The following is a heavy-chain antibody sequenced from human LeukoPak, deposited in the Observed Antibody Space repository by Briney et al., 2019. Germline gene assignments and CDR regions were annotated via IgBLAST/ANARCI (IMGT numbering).Heavy chain of an antibody. D-gene: IGHD3-22*01. CDR1: GNTFTNYY. J-gene: IGHJ3*02. Sequence: ASVKVSCKASGNTFTNYYVHWVRQAPGQGLEWMGIINPSGGSTTYAQKFQGRVTMTRDTSPSTVYMELSSLRSAATAIYYCARAGSITMIHWAFDIWGQGTVVTVSS. CDR3: ARAGSITMIHWAFDI. V-gene: IGHV1-46*01. CDR2: INPSGGST.